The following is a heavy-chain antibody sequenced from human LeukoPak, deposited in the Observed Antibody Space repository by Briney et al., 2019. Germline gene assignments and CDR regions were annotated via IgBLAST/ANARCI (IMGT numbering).Heavy chain of an antibody. CDR2: ISAYSGHT. Sequence: ASVKVPCKASGYTLTTYGISWVRQAPGQGLEWMGWISAYSGHTNYAQKFQGRVTMTTDTSTSTAYMELGSLRSDDTAVYYCARASVVAAGTRYFLHWGQGTLVTVSS. V-gene: IGHV1-18*01. J-gene: IGHJ1*01. CDR1: GYTLTTYG. D-gene: IGHD6-13*01. CDR3: ARASVVAAGTRYFLH.